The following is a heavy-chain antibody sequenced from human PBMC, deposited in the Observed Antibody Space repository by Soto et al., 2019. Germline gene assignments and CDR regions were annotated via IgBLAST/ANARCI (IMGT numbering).Heavy chain of an antibody. Sequence: GGSLRLSCAASGFTFSSYGMHWVRQAPGKGLEWVAVIWYDGSNKYYADSVKGRFTISRDNSKNTLYLQMNSLRAEDTAVYYCARDLTPIAAAGGFDYWGQGTLVTVSS. D-gene: IGHD6-13*01. CDR3: ARDLTPIAAAGGFDY. CDR2: IWYDGSNK. CDR1: GFTFSSYG. V-gene: IGHV3-33*01. J-gene: IGHJ4*02.